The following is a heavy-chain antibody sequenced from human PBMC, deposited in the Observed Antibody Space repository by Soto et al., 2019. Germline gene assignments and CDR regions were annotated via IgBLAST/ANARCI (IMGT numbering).Heavy chain of an antibody. CDR3: AREGSVVAGYWFDS. CDR1: GFTFSSYW. J-gene: IGHJ5*01. D-gene: IGHD2-15*01. V-gene: IGHV3-7*01. Sequence: GGSLRLSCAASGFTFSSYWMSWVRRAPGKGLEWVANIKQDGGVKYYVDSVKGRFTISRDNAKNSLYLRMNSLRAEDTAVYYCAREGSVVAGYWFDSWGRGTLVTVSS. CDR2: IKQDGGVK.